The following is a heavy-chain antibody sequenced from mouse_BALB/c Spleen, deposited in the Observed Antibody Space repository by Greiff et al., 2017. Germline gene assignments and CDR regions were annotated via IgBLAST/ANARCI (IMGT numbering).Heavy chain of an antibody. Sequence: QVHVKQSGPGLVQPSQSLSITCTVSGFSLTSYGVHWVRQSPGKGLEWLGVIWSGGSTDYNAAFISRLSISKDNSKSQVFFKMNSLQANDTAIYYCARNDYDYDRRFAYWGQGTLVTVSA. V-gene: IGHV2-2*02. J-gene: IGHJ3*01. CDR3: ARNDYDYDRRFAY. D-gene: IGHD2-4*01. CDR1: GFSLTSYG. CDR2: IWSGGST.